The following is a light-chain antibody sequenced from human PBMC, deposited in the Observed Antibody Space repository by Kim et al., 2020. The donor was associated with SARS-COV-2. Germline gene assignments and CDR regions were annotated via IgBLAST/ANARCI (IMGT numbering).Light chain of an antibody. CDR1: PNINYT. CDR3: QQYNNWPWT. CDR2: DAS. J-gene: IGKJ1*01. Sequence: SPGESATLSSRSRPNINYTLVWYHQKPGQTPRLLIYDASTRATGIPASFSGSGSGTEFTLTISGLQSEDFAVYYCQQYNNWPWTFGQGTKVDIK. V-gene: IGKV3-15*01.